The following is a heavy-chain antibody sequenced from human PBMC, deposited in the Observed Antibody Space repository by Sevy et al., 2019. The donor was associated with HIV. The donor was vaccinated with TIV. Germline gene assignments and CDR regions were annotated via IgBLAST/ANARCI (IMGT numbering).Heavy chain of an antibody. J-gene: IGHJ6*02. CDR3: ARRPDFGVIIPTGVLDV. V-gene: IGHV3-23*01. CDR1: GFTFGTYA. CDR2: ISDSGRST. D-gene: IGHD3-3*01. Sequence: GGSLRLSCAGSGFTFGTYAMTWVRQAPGKGLQWVSVISDSGRSTYYADSVQGRVTISRDNSKNEMHLHMNSLRVEDTATYYCARRPDFGVIIPTGVLDVWGQGTTVTVSS.